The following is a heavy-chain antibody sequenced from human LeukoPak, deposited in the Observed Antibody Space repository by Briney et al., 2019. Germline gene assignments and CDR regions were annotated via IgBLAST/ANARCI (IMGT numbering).Heavy chain of an antibody. CDR2: ISSSSSMI. J-gene: IGHJ4*02. Sequence: GGTLRLSCAASGFTLSSYEMNWVRQAPGKGLEWVSYISSSSSMIYYADSVKGRFTISRDNAKNSLYLQMKSLRDEDTAIYYCARDYGDLPARVPYFDYWGQGTLVTVSS. D-gene: IGHD4-17*01. CDR1: GFTLSSYE. V-gene: IGHV3-48*03. CDR3: ARDYGDLPARVPYFDY.